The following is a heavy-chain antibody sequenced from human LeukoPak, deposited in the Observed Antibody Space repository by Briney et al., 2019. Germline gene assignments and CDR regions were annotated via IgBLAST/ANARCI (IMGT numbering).Heavy chain of an antibody. V-gene: IGHV4-30-2*01. Sequence: SETLSLTCAVSGGSISSDAYSWSWIRQPPGKGLEGIGHIYHSGSTYYNPSLKSRVTISVDRSKNQFSLKLSSVTAADTAVYYCARRQLRFYLNWYDPWGQGTLVTVSS. D-gene: IGHD3-3*01. CDR2: IYHSGST. CDR3: ARRQLRFYLNWYDP. CDR1: GGSISSDAYS. J-gene: IGHJ5*02.